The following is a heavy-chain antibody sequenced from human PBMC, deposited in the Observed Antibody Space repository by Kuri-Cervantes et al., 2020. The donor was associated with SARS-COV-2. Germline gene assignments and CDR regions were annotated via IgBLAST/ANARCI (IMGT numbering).Heavy chain of an antibody. CDR1: GYTFTGYY. D-gene: IGHD5-12*01. CDR3: AISGYDLAYYYYYYMDV. J-gene: IGHJ6*03. V-gene: IGHV1-2*02. CDR2: INPNSGGT. Sequence: ASVKVSCKASGYTFTGYYMHRVRQAPGQGLEWMGWINPNSGGTNYAQKFQGRVTMTRDTSISTAYMELSRLRSDDTAVYYRAISGYDLAYYYYYYMDVWGKGTTVTVSS.